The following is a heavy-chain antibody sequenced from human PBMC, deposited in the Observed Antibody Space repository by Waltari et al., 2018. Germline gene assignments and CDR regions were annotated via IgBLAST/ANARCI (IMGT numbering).Heavy chain of an antibody. Sequence: QVQLVQSGAEVEKPGASVKVSCKASGYAFMSFGFNWVRQAPGQGLEWMGWISAYSGKTEFAQKFQDRVTLTTDTSTSTAYVELTSLRSDDTALYYCARDVLHSAPSFSDSWGQGTLVTVSS. J-gene: IGHJ1*01. D-gene: IGHD2-15*01. V-gene: IGHV1-18*01. CDR3: ARDVLHSAPSFSDS. CDR2: ISAYSGKT. CDR1: GYAFMSFG.